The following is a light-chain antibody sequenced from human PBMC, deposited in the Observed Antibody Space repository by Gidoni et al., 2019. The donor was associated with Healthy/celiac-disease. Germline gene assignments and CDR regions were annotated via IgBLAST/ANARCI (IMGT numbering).Light chain of an antibody. Sequence: QSVLTQPPSVSVAPGQRVTISCTGSSSNIGAGYDVHWYQQLPGTAPKLLIYGNSNLPSGVPDRFSGSKSGTSASLAITGLQAEDEADYYCQSYDSSLSAVVFGGGTKLTVL. V-gene: IGLV1-40*01. CDR3: QSYDSSLSAVV. CDR1: SSNIGAGYD. CDR2: GNS. J-gene: IGLJ2*01.